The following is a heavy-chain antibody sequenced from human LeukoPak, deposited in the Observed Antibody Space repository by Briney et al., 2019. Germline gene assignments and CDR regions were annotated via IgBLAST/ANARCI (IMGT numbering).Heavy chain of an antibody. CDR3: AKDRMITFGGVIAYFDY. Sequence: PGGSLRLSCAASGFTFSTYAMIWVRQAPGKGLEWVSAISGSGGSTYYADSVKGRLTISRDNSKNTLYLQMNSLRAEDTAVYYCAKDRMITFGGVIAYFDYWGQRTLVTVSS. CDR1: GFTFSTYA. J-gene: IGHJ4*02. V-gene: IGHV3-23*01. CDR2: ISGSGGST. D-gene: IGHD3-16*02.